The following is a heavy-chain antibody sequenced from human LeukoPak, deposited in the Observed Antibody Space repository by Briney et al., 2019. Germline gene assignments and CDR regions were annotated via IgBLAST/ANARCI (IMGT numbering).Heavy chain of an antibody. CDR3: ARRASARYGDFDY. D-gene: IGHD4/OR15-4a*01. V-gene: IGHV5-51*01. Sequence: GESLKISCKGSEYSFTSYWIGWVRQMPGKGLGWMGIINPGDSDTRYSPSFRGQVTISVDKSISTAYLQWSSLKASDTAMYYCARRASARYGDFDYWGQGTLVTVSS. CDR2: INPGDSDT. CDR1: EYSFTSYW. J-gene: IGHJ4*02.